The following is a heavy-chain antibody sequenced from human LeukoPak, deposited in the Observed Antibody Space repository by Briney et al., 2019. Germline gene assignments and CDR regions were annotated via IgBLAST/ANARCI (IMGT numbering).Heavy chain of an antibody. CDR3: AREMHYYDSRGYYFLPAH. CDR2: ISYDGSNK. CDR1: GFTFSSYA. V-gene: IGHV3-30*04. D-gene: IGHD3-22*01. J-gene: IGHJ4*02. Sequence: TGGSLRLSCAASGFTFSSYAMHWVRQAPGKGLEWVAVISYDGSNKYYADSVKGRFTISRDNSKNTPYLQMNSLRAEHTAVYYCAREMHYYDSRGYYFLPAHWGQGTLVTVSS.